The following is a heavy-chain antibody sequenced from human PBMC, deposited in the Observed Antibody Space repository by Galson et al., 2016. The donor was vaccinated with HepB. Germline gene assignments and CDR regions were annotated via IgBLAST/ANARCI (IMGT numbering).Heavy chain of an antibody. D-gene: IGHD1-26*01. CDR3: ARGLRAGYYWSFDV. V-gene: IGHV3-13*01. CDR2: YVVAGNT. Sequence: SLRLSCAASGFTFINYAMSWVRQAPGKGLEWVSGYVVAGNTYYADSVKGRFTISREDGENSLYLQMNSLRAGDTAVYHCARGLRAGYYWSFDVWGQGTTVTVSS. CDR1: GFTFINYA. J-gene: IGHJ6*02.